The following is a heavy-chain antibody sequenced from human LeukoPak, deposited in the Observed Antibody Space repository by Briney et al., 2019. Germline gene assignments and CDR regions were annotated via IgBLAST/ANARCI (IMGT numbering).Heavy chain of an antibody. CDR3: AKAVTPYYYDSSGSIDAFDI. CDR2: ISGSGGST. V-gene: IGHV3-23*01. CDR1: GFTFSSYA. D-gene: IGHD3-22*01. Sequence: GGSLRLSCAASGFTFSSYAMSWVRQAPGKGLEWVSAISGSGGSTYYADSVKGRFTISRDNSKNTLYLQMNSLRAEDTAVYYCAKAVTPYYYDSSGSIDAFDIWGQGTMVTVSS. J-gene: IGHJ3*02.